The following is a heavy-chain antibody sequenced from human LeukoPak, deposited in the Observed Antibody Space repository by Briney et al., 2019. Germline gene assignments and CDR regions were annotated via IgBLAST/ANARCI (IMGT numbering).Heavy chain of an antibody. CDR2: ISSSGSTL. V-gene: IGHV3-11*04. Sequence: KPGGTLRLSCAASGFTFSDYYMSWICQAPGKGMEWVSYISSSGSTLYDADSVKGRFTISRDNAKTSPYLQMTPLRAEDTAVYYCARDSCGSSTFLGGCGQGTLVTVSS. J-gene: IGHJ4*02. CDR3: ARDSCGSSTFLGG. D-gene: IGHD2-15*01. CDR1: GFTFSDYY.